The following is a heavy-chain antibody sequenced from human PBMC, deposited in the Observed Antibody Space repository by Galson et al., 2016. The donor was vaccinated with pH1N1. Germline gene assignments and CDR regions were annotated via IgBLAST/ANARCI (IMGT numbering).Heavy chain of an antibody. J-gene: IGHJ6*02. Sequence: SVKVSCKASGYTFTSYFIHWVRQAPGQGLEWMGIINPSGGSTTYAQKFQGRVTMTRDTSTSTVYMELSSLRSDDTADYYCAREVSSDYDKLESMDVWGRGTTVIVSS. CDR1: GYTFTSYF. CDR3: AREVSSDYDKLESMDV. D-gene: IGHD3-9*01. CDR2: INPSGGST. V-gene: IGHV1-46*01.